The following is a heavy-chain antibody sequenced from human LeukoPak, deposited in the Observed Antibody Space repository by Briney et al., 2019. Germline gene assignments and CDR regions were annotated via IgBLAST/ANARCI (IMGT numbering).Heavy chain of an antibody. CDR1: GGSISSYY. D-gene: IGHD6-13*01. V-gene: IGHV4-59*01. Sequence: SETLSLTCTVSGGSISSYYWSWIRQPPRKGLEWIGYIYYSGSTNYNPSLKSRVTISVDTSKNQFSLKLSSVTAADTAVYYCARERIAAAAEDYWGQGTLVTVSS. J-gene: IGHJ4*02. CDR3: ARERIAAAAEDY. CDR2: IYYSGST.